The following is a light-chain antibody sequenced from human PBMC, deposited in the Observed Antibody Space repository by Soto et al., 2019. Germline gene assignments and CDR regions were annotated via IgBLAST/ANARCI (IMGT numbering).Light chain of an antibody. Sequence: QPALTQPASVSGSPGQSIAISCTGSSSDVGIYNYVSWYQQHPGKVPKLIIYEVSNRPSGVSNRFSGSKSGNTASLTISGLQAQDEAHYYCSSYTTSTTRVFGTGTKVTVL. CDR2: EVS. V-gene: IGLV2-14*01. J-gene: IGLJ1*01. CDR3: SSYTTSTTRV. CDR1: SSDVGIYNY.